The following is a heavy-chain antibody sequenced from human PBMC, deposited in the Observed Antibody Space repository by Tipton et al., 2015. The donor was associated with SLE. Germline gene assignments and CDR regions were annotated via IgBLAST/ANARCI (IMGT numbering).Heavy chain of an antibody. V-gene: IGHV4-4*07. Sequence: TLSLTCAVYGGSFSSYYWSWIRQPAGKGLEWIGRIYTSGSTNYNPSLKSRVTMSVDTSKNQFSLKLSSVTAADTAVYYCARDLPGPYSGSYYGAFDIWGQGTMVTVSS. CDR3: ARDLPGPYSGSYYGAFDI. D-gene: IGHD1-26*01. J-gene: IGHJ3*02. CDR2: IYTSGST. CDR1: GGSFSSYY.